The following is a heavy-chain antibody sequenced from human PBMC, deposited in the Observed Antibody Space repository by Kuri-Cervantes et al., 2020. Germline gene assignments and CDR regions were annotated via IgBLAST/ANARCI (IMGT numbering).Heavy chain of an antibody. D-gene: IGHD3-22*01. V-gene: IGHV4-38-2*02. J-gene: IGHJ4*02. CDR1: GYSISSGYY. Sequence: SETLSLTCTVSGYSISSGYYWGWIRQPPGKGLEWIGSIYHSGSTYYNPSLKSRVTISVDTSKNQFSLKLTSVTAADTAVYYCASNSFGSSAYYYFDYWGQGTLVTVSS. CDR2: IYHSGST. CDR3: ASNSFGSSAYYYFDY.